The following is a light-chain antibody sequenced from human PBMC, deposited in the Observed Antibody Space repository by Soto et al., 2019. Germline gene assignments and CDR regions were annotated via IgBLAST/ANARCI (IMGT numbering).Light chain of an antibody. CDR1: QGINSW. CDR2: AAS. V-gene: IGKV1-12*01. CDR3: PHTTSFPYT. Sequence: DIQMTQSPSSVSASVGDRVTITCRASQGINSWLAWYQQKPGKAPKLLTYAASSLQRGVPSRFSGSGSGTDFSLTINSLQPEDFATYYCPHTTSFPYTFGQGTRLEIK. J-gene: IGKJ5*01.